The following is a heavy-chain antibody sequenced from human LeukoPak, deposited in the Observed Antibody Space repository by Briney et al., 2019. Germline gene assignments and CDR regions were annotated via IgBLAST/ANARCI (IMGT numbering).Heavy chain of an antibody. V-gene: IGHV4-31*03. CDR1: GASVTTGGYY. J-gene: IGHJ2*01. CDR3: ARSSGYCRGGNCYCDWYFDL. CDR2: IYYTGSV. Sequence: PSQTLSLTCTVSGASVTTGGYYWNWIRQHPWKGLEWIWYIYYTGSVYYSPSLKSRVSVSVDTSKTQLSLNVSYVNAADTAVYFCARSSGYCRGGNCYCDWYFDLWGRGALVTVSS. D-gene: IGHD2-15*01.